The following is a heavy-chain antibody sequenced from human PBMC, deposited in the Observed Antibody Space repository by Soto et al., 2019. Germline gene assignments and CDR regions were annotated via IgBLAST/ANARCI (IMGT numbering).Heavy chain of an antibody. CDR2: INHSGST. CDR3: ARSSSIAARSGRGNFDY. D-gene: IGHD6-6*01. J-gene: IGHJ4*02. V-gene: IGHV4-34*01. Sequence: SETLSLTCAVYGGSFSGYYWSWIRQPPGKGLEWIGEINHSGSTNYNPFLKSRVTISVDTSKNQFSLKLSSVTAADTAVYYCARSSSIAARSGRGNFDYWGQGTLVTVSS. CDR1: GGSFSGYY.